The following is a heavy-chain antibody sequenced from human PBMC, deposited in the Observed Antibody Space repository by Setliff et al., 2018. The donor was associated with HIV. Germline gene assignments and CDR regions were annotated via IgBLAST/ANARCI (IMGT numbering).Heavy chain of an antibody. CDR3: ARGGALEWELPFDN. V-gene: IGHV4-31*03. J-gene: IGHJ4*02. CDR2: IYYSGST. D-gene: IGHD1-26*01. Sequence: SETLSLTCTVSGVYISSGGYYWSWIRQHPGKGLEWIGYIYYSGSTYYNPSLKSRLTISVDTSKNQFSLKLRSVTAADTAVYYCARGGALEWELPFDNWGQGTLVTVSS. CDR1: GVYISSGGYY.